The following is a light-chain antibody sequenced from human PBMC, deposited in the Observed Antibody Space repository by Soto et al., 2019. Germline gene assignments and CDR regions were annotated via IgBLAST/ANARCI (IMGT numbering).Light chain of an antibody. CDR2: AAS. CDR3: QQLFDSPIT. Sequence: DIQMTQSPSSVSASVGESVTITCRASQVISTSLAWYQVKPGKAPKLLIYAASTLESGVPSRFSATVSGTEFSLTITSLQPEDFATYYCQQLFDSPITFGQGTRLEI. CDR1: QVISTS. J-gene: IGKJ5*01. V-gene: IGKV1-9*01.